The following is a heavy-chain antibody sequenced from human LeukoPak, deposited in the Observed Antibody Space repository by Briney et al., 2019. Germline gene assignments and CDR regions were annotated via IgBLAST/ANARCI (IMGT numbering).Heavy chain of an antibody. D-gene: IGHD4-17*01. CDR2: ISSSSSYI. CDR3: ARGLYGALSFDI. CDR1: GFTFNSHS. V-gene: IGHV3-21*01. J-gene: IGHJ3*02. Sequence: GSLRLSRAASGFTFNSHSLNWVRPAPGKGPEWVSSISSSSSYIYYADSVKGRFTISRDNAKNSLYLQMNSLRAEDTAVYYCARGLYGALSFDIWGQGTMVTVSS.